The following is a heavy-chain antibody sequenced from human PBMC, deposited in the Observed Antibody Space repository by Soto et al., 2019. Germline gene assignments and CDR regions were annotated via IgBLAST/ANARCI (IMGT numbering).Heavy chain of an antibody. CDR2: ISSNGGST. CDR3: VKAPYYYDSSGYYGFESVTFDY. J-gene: IGHJ4*02. V-gene: IGHV3-64D*08. CDR1: GFTFSSYA. D-gene: IGHD3-22*01. Sequence: PGGSLRLSCSASGFTFSSYAMHWVRQAPGKGLEYVSAISSNGGSTYYADSVKGRFTISRDNSKNTLYLQMSSLRAEDTAVYYCVKAPYYYDSSGYYGFESVTFDYWGQGTLVTVSS.